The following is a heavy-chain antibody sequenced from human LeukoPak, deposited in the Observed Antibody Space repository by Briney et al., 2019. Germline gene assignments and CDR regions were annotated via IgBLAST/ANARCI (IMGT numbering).Heavy chain of an antibody. Sequence: GGSLRLSCAASGFTFSSYGMHWVRQAPGKGLEWVAVIWYDGSNKYYADSVKGRFTISRDNSKNTLYLQMNSLRAEDTAVYYCAKDSRAYCGGDCPADYWGQGTLVTVS. D-gene: IGHD2-21*02. CDR1: GFTFSSYG. CDR3: AKDSRAYCGGDCPADY. J-gene: IGHJ4*02. V-gene: IGHV3-33*06. CDR2: IWYDGSNK.